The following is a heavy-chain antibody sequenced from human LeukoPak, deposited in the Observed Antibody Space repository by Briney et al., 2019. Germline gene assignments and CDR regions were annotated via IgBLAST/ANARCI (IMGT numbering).Heavy chain of an antibody. D-gene: IGHD4-17*01. Sequence: GRSLRLSCAASGFTFSSYAMHWVRQAPGKGLEWVAVISYDGSNKYYADSVKGRFTISRDNSKNTLYLQMNSLRAEDTAVYYCASDRAYGDYRDAFDIWGQGTMVTVSS. CDR1: GFTFSSYA. CDR3: ASDRAYGDYRDAFDI. CDR2: ISYDGSNK. V-gene: IGHV3-30*04. J-gene: IGHJ3*02.